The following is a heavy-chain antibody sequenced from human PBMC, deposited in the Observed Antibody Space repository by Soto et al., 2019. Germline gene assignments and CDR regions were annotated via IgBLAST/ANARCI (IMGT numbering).Heavy chain of an antibody. J-gene: IGHJ4*02. Sequence: GGSLRLSCAASGFTFSSYGMHWVRQAPGKGLEWVAVISYDGSNKYYADSVKGRFTISRDNSKNTLYLQMNSLRAEDTAVYYCARDPFYGAIAYWGLGTLVTVSS. CDR1: GFTFSSYG. V-gene: IGHV3-30*03. D-gene: IGHD3-10*01. CDR2: ISYDGSNK. CDR3: ARDPFYGAIAY.